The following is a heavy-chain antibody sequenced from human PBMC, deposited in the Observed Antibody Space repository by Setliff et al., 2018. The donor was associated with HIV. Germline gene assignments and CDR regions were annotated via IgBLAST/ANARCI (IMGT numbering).Heavy chain of an antibody. CDR1: GGSISSGDYY. D-gene: IGHD5-18*01. Sequence: SETLSLTCTVSGGSISSGDYYRSWIRQPPGKGLEWIGYIYYSGSTYYNPSLKSRVTISVDTSKNQFSLKLSSVTAADTAVYYCAVGRYSYGLYYFDYWGQGTLVTVSS. CDR3: AVGRYSYGLYYFDY. J-gene: IGHJ4*02. V-gene: IGHV4-30-4*08. CDR2: IYYSGST.